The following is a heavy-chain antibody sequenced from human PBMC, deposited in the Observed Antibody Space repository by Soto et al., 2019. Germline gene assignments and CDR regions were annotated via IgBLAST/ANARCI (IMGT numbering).Heavy chain of an antibody. D-gene: IGHD2-8*01. Sequence: GGSLRLSCAASGFTFSSYSMNWVRQAPGKGLEWVSSISSSSSYIYYADSVKGRFTISRDNAKNSLYLQMNSLRAEDTAVYYCARDGGEYCTNGECTAPYGMDVWGQGTTVTVSS. CDR3: ARDGGEYCTNGECTAPYGMDV. CDR2: ISSSSSYI. V-gene: IGHV3-21*01. CDR1: GFTFSSYS. J-gene: IGHJ6*02.